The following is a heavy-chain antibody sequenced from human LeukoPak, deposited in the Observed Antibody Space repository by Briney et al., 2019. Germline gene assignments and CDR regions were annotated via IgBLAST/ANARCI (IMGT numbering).Heavy chain of an antibody. CDR1: GFPFSRNA. V-gene: IGHV3-23*01. CDR3: ATHDTTVGVF. CDR2: VGGTNVDT. J-gene: IGHJ4*02. D-gene: IGHD1-26*01. Sequence: GQSLRLSCAASGFPFSRNAMNWLRQTPGKGLEWVSGVGGTNVDTSYAESVKGRFTISRDNSRNTAYLVMNNLRAEDTAVYYCATHDTTVGVFWGQGTLVTVSS.